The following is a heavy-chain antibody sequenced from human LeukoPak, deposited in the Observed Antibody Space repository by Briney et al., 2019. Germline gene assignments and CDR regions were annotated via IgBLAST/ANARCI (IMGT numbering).Heavy chain of an antibody. D-gene: IGHD3-22*01. Sequence: SETLSLTCTVSGGSISSGDYYWSWIRQPPGKGLEWIGYIYYSGSTYYNPSLKSRVTISVDTSKNQFSLKLSSVTAADTAVYYCARGGSSGYFDFDYWGQGTLVTVSS. CDR1: GGSISSGDYY. CDR3: ARGGSSGYFDFDY. CDR2: IYYSGST. V-gene: IGHV4-30-4*01. J-gene: IGHJ4*02.